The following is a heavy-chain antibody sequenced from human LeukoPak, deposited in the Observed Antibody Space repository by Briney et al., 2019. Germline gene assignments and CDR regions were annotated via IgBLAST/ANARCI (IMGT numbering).Heavy chain of an antibody. V-gene: IGHV4-61*02. D-gene: IGHD3-22*01. J-gene: IGHJ4*02. CDR2: IYTSGST. CDR3: ARGITVYDSSGYLWGD. Sequence: PSETLSLTCTVSGGSISSGSYSWSWIRQPAGKGLEWIGRIYTSGSTNYNPSLKSRVTISVDTSKNQFSLKLSSVTAADTAVYYCARGITVYDSSGYLWGDWGQGTLVTVSS. CDR1: GGSISSGSYS.